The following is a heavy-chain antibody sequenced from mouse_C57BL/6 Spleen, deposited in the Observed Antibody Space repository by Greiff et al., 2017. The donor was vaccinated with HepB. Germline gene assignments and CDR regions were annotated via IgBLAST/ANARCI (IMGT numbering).Heavy chain of an antibody. CDR1: GYTFTSYW. V-gene: IGHV1-64*01. D-gene: IGHD2-4*01. Sequence: QVQLQQPGAELVKPGASVKLSCKASGYTFTSYWMHWVKQRPGQGLEWIGMIHPNSGSTNYNEKFKSKATLTVDKSSSTAYMQLSSLTSEDSAVYYCARGPIYYDYDVPFAYWGQGTLVTVSA. CDR2: IHPNSGST. CDR3: ARGPIYYDYDVPFAY. J-gene: IGHJ3*01.